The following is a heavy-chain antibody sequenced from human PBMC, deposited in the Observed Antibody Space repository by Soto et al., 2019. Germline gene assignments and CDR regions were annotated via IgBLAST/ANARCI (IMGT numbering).Heavy chain of an antibody. CDR1: GFTLSTYT. Sequence: GGSLRLSCAASGFTLSTYTMNWVRQAPGKGLEWVSGIFQNGETFYTGSVKGRFTISRDDYKNMVYLQMDSLRADDTALYYCAKDRQPDGIWTFDYWGQGTLVTVSS. CDR3: AKDRQPDGIWTFDY. J-gene: IGHJ4*02. D-gene: IGHD3-9*01. CDR2: IFQNGET. V-gene: IGHV3-23*01.